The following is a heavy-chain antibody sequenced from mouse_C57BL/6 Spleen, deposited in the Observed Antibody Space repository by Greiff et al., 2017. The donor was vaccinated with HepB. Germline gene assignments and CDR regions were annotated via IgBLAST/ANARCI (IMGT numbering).Heavy chain of an antibody. CDR3: ARGGADSSSFAY. CDR1: GYTFTDYN. Sequence: EVQLQQSGPELVKPGASVKMSCKASGYTFTDYNMHWVKQSHGKSLEWIGYINPNNGGTSYNQKFKGKATLTVNKSSSTAYMELRSLTSEDSAVYYCARGGADSSSFAYWGQGTLVTVSA. V-gene: IGHV1-22*01. J-gene: IGHJ3*01. D-gene: IGHD1-1*01. CDR2: INPNNGGT.